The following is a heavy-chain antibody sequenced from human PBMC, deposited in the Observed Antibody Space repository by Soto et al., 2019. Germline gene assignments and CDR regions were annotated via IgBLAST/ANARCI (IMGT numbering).Heavy chain of an antibody. CDR2: IYHSGST. V-gene: IGHV4-4*02. CDR1: GGSISSSNW. Sequence: SETLSLTCAVSGGSISSSNWWSWVRQPPGKGLEWIGEIYHSGSTNYNPSLKSRVTTSVDKSKNQFSLKLCSVTAADTAVYYCARDPSGSYPFDYWGQGTLVTVSS. CDR3: ARDPSGSYPFDY. J-gene: IGHJ4*02. D-gene: IGHD1-26*01.